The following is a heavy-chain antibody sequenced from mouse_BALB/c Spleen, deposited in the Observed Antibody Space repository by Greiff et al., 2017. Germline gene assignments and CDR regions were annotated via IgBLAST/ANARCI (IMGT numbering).Heavy chain of an antibody. CDR3: ARERGTARATCWFAY. V-gene: IGHV1-14*01. Sequence: EVQLQQSGPELVKPGASVKMSCKASGYTFTSYVMHWVKQKPGQGLEWIGYINPYNDGTKYNEKFKGKATLTSDKSSSTAYMELSSLTSEDSAVYYCARERGTARATCWFAYWGQGTLVTVAA. D-gene: IGHD3-1*01. J-gene: IGHJ3*01. CDR1: GYTFTSYV. CDR2: INPYNDGT.